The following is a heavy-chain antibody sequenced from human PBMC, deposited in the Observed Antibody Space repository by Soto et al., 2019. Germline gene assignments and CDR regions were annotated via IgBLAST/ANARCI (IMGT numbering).Heavy chain of an antibody. CDR1: GFTFSDYY. Sequence: QVQLVESGGGLVKPGGSLRLSCAASGFTFSDYYMSWIRQAPGKGLEWVSYISSSGSTIYYADSVKGRFTISRDNAKNSMYLQMNSLRAEDTAVYYCARAPRYCISTSCYTGYYYYGMDVWGQGTTVNVSS. D-gene: IGHD2-2*02. CDR2: ISSSGSTI. J-gene: IGHJ6*02. V-gene: IGHV3-11*01. CDR3: ARAPRYCISTSCYTGYYYYGMDV.